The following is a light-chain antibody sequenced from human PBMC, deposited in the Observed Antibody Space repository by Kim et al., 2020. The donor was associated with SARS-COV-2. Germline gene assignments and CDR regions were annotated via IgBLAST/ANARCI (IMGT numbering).Light chain of an antibody. CDR2: DNN. CDR3: GTWDSSLTAVL. J-gene: IGLJ2*01. CDR1: SSNIANNY. V-gene: IGLV1-51*01. Sequence: QPVLTQPPSVSAAPGQKVTISCSGSSSNIANNYVSWYQQLPGTAPKLLIYDNNERPSGIPDRFSGSKSGTSATLGITGLQTGDEADYYCGTWDSSLTAVLFGGGTQLTVL.